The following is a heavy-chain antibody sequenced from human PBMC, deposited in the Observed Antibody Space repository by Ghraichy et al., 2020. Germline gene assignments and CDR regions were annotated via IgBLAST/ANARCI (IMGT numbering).Heavy chain of an antibody. J-gene: IGHJ4*02. CDR3: ARVRYSYGYCDY. D-gene: IGHD5-18*01. Sequence: SETLSLTCTVSGGSISSGSYYWSWIRQPAGKGLEWIGRIYTIGSTNYNPSLKSRVTISVDTSKNQFSLKLSSVTAADTAVDYCARVRYSYGYCDYWGQGTLVTGSS. V-gene: IGHV4-61*02. CDR1: GGSISSGSYY. CDR2: IYTIGST.